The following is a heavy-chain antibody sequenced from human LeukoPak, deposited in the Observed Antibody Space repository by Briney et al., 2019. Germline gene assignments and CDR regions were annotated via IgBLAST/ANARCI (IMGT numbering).Heavy chain of an antibody. CDR3: ARGPNYYDSSGPPGRLDV. V-gene: IGHV3-33*01. D-gene: IGHD3-22*01. Sequence: GTSLRLSCAASKFTFSSYPMRWVRQAPGKGLEWVAVIWYDGSNTYYTDSGKGRFTISRDNSKNTLYLQMNSLRAEDTAEYYCARGPNYYDSSGPPGRLDVWGQGTTVTVSS. CDR2: IWYDGSNT. J-gene: IGHJ6*02. CDR1: KFTFSSYP.